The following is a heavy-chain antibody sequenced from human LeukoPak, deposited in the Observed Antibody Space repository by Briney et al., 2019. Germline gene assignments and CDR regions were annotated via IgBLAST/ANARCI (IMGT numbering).Heavy chain of an antibody. CDR1: GGSISSDY. D-gene: IGHD6-6*01. CDR3: ARDMDSSGKYYYYMDV. CDR2: IYYSGST. Sequence: PSETLSLTCSVSGGSISSDYWGWIRQAPGKGLEWIGYIYYSGSTNYNPSLKSRVTISVDASKSQFSLKLSSVTAADTAVYYCARDMDSSGKYYYYMDVWGKGTTVTVSS. V-gene: IGHV4-59*01. J-gene: IGHJ6*03.